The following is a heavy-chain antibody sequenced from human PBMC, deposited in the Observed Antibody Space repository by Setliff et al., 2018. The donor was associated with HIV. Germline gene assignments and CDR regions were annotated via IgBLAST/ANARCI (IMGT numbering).Heavy chain of an antibody. J-gene: IGHJ4*02. CDR1: GYTFSIYD. CDR3: ARGRDGYKPEPFDS. Sequence: ASVKVSCKASGYTFSIYDINWVRQATGQGLQWMGWMSPKSGNTGYARKFQGRVSMTRNTSISTAYMELSSLISEDTAGYYWARGRDGYKPEPFDSWGQGTLVTVSS. CDR2: MSPKSGNT. D-gene: IGHD5-12*01. V-gene: IGHV1-8*02.